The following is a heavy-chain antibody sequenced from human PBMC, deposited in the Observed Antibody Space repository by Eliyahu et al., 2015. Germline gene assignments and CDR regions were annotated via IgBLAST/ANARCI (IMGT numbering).Heavy chain of an antibody. CDR1: GFTFDDYA. Sequence: EVQLVESGGGLVQPGRSLRLSCAASGFTFDDYAMHWVRQAPGKGLGWVSGISWNSGSRGYADSVKGRFTISRDNAKNSLYLQMNSLRAEDTALYYCTKDIKYDFSGGDAMDVWGQGTTVTVSS. J-gene: IGHJ6*02. D-gene: IGHD3-3*01. CDR2: ISWNSGSR. CDR3: TKDIKYDFSGGDAMDV. V-gene: IGHV3-9*01.